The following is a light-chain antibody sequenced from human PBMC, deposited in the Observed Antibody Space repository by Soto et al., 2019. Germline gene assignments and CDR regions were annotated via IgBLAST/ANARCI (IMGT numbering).Light chain of an antibody. V-gene: IGLV2-14*03. CDR1: SSDIGAYNY. CDR3: TSGTTSTTMI. Sequence: QSVLTQPASVSGSPGQSITISCTGTSSDIGAYNYVSWYQQHPGKAPKLMIYDVNIRPSGVSNRFSGSKSGNTASLTISGLQAEDEADYYCTSGTTSTTMIFGGGTKVTVL. CDR2: DVN. J-gene: IGLJ2*01.